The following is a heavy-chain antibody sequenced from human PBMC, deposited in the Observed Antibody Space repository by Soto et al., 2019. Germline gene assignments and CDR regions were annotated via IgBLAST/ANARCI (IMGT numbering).Heavy chain of an antibody. J-gene: IGHJ5*02. CDR2: ISAYNGNT. Sequence: GASVKVSCKASGYTFTSYGISWGRQAPGQGLEWMGWISAYNGNTNYAQKLQGRVTMTTDTSTSTAYMELRSLRSDDTAVYYCGFWSGYFWFDPWGQGTLVTVSS. CDR1: GYTFTSYG. D-gene: IGHD3-3*01. CDR3: GFWSGYFWFDP. V-gene: IGHV1-18*01.